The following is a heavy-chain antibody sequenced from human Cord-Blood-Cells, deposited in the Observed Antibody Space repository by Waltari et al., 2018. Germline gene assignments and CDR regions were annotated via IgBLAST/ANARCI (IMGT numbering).Heavy chain of an antibody. CDR1: GFPLSSYE. CDR2: ISSSGSTI. Sequence: VQLVESGGGLVQPGGSLRLSCAASGFPLSSYELNWVRQAPGKGLEWVSYISSSGSTIYYADSVKGRFTISRDNAKNSLYLQMNSLRAEDTAVYYCARDHRYGGYYWGQGTLVTVSS. J-gene: IGHJ4*02. V-gene: IGHV3-48*03. D-gene: IGHD1-26*01. CDR3: ARDHRYGGYY.